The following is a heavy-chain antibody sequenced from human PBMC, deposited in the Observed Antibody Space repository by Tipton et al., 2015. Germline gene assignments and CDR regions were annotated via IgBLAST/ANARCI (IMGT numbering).Heavy chain of an antibody. CDR2: IAHDGSYE. V-gene: IGHV3-30*03. CDR3: ARDAALNV. Sequence: SLRLSCAASGFTLSGYKMNWVRQAPGKGLEWVAGIAHDGSYEKYGDSVKGRFTISRDNSKNTLYLQLNSLRPEDTAVYYCARDAALNVWGQGTMVTVSP. J-gene: IGHJ3*01. D-gene: IGHD6-25*01. CDR1: GFTLSGYK.